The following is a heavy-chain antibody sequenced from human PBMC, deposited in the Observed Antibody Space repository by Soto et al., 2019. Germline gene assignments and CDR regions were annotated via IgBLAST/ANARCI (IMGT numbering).Heavy chain of an antibody. CDR2: ISWDGSNR. D-gene: IGHD3-3*01. CDR1: GFTFDEYA. Sequence: PGGSLRLSXAASGFTFDEYAMHWVRQAPGKGLEWVSLISWDGSNRYYADSVQGRFTISRDNSKYSLYLQMNSLRAEDTALYYCAKDISRGPTKNYDFWSGPDYWGQGTLVTVSS. V-gene: IGHV3-43D*04. J-gene: IGHJ4*02. CDR3: AKDISRGPTKNYDFWSGPDY.